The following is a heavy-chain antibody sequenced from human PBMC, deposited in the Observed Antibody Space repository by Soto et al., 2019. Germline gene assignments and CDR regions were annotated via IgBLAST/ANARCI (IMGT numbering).Heavy chain of an antibody. CDR1: GFTFSNYA. D-gene: IGHD1-26*01. CDR2: ISGSGGST. CDR3: AKVPVGATGRFDY. J-gene: IGHJ4*02. V-gene: IGHV3-23*01. Sequence: GGSLRLSCAGSGFTFSNYAMRWVRHAPGKGLAWVSAISGSGGSTYYADSVKGRFTISRDNSKNTLYLQMNSLRAEDTALYYCAKVPVGATGRFDYWGQGTLVTVSS.